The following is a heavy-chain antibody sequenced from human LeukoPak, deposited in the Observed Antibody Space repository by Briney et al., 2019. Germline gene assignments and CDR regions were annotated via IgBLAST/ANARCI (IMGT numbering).Heavy chain of an antibody. CDR1: GFTFSRYT. CDR3: AKDLVLVGTGVDY. CDR2: ISSSSSYI. Sequence: GGSLRLSCAASGFTFSRYTMNWVRQAPGKGLEWVSSISSSSSYIYYADSVKGRFTISRDNSKNTLYLQMNSLRAEDTAVYYCAKDLVLVGTGVDYWGQGTLVTVSS. V-gene: IGHV3-21*01. J-gene: IGHJ4*02. D-gene: IGHD1-26*01.